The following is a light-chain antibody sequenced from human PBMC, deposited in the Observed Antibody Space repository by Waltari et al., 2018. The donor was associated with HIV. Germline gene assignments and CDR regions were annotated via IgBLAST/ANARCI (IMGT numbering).Light chain of an antibody. V-gene: IGKV1-39*01. CDR3: QESSGNSPT. CDR1: QSIGSS. Sequence: DIQMTQSPSSLSASVGDRVTIPCRASQSIGSSLNGYQQKPGKAPNLLIYTTRLLQGGVPSRFSGTRSGTNFTLTIDSLQPEDFATYYCQESSGNSPTFGQGTKLEV. J-gene: IGKJ2*01. CDR2: TTR.